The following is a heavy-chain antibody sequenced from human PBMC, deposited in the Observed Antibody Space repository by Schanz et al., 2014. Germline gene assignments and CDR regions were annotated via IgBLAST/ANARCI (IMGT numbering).Heavy chain of an antibody. CDR2: ISYDGSNK. J-gene: IGHJ4*02. CDR3: AIIGVMVAVAGTRADY. V-gene: IGHV3-30*03. Sequence: QVQLVESGGGVVQPGGSLRLSCAASGFTISSYSMNWVRQAPGKGLEWVAVISYDGSNKYYADSVKGRFTISRDNSKNTLYLQMNRLRAEDTALYYCAIIGVMVAVAGTRADYWGQGTLVTVSS. D-gene: IGHD6-19*01. CDR1: GFTISSYS.